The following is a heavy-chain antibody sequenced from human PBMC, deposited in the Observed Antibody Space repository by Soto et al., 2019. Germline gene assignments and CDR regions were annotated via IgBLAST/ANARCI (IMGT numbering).Heavy chain of an antibody. V-gene: IGHV3-21*01. CDR2: ISSSSSYI. J-gene: IGHJ6*02. CDR3: ARVILTGYYYYYGMDV. D-gene: IGHD3-9*01. Sequence: LRLSCAASGFTFSSYSMNWVRQAPEKGLEWVSSISSSSSYIYYADSVKGRFTISRDNAKNSLYLQMNSLRAEDTAVYYCARVILTGYYYYYGMDVWGQGTTVTVSS. CDR1: GFTFSSYS.